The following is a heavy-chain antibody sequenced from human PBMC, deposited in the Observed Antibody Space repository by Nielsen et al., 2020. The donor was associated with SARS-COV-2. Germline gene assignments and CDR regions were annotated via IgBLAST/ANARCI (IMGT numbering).Heavy chain of an antibody. CDR1: GYSINNSY. CDR2: IHYTGTT. V-gene: IGHV4-59*13. J-gene: IGHJ5*01. CDR3: ARLGRDFWSGYSDS. Sequence: SETLSLTFAVSGYSINNSYWTWIRQPPAKGLEYIGFIHYTGTTNYHPSLKSRLTLSVDTSKNQFSLKLRSVTAADTAVYFCARLGRDFWSGYSDSWGQGTLVTVSS. D-gene: IGHD3-3*01.